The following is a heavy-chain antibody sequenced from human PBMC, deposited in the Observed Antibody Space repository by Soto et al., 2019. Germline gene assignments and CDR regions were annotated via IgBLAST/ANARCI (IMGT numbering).Heavy chain of an antibody. CDR1: GYSINSDDY. CDR3: ARQRTSVVTQAYFDV. J-gene: IGHJ4*02. V-gene: IGHV4-38-2*02. Sequence: SETLSLTCTVSGYSINSDDYWGWIRQPPGKGLEWIASIYHSGRTYNNPSLRSRVSMSIDTSKDQFSLKLKSVTAADTALYFCARQRTSVVTQAYFDVWGPGSLVTVSS. CDR2: IYHSGRT. D-gene: IGHD2-21*02.